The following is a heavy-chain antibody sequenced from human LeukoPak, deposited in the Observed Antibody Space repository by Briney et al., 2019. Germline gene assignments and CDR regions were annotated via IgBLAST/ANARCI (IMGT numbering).Heavy chain of an antibody. CDR1: GGSFSGYY. CDR3: ASPYCSGGSCYGYFDL. D-gene: IGHD2-15*01. CDR2: INHSRST. V-gene: IGHV4-34*01. J-gene: IGHJ2*01. Sequence: SETLSLTCAVYGGSFSGYYWNWIRQPPGKGLEWIGEINHSRSTNYNPSLKSRVTISVDTSKNQFSLKLSSVTAADTAVYYCASPYCSGGSCYGYFDLWGRGTMVTVSS.